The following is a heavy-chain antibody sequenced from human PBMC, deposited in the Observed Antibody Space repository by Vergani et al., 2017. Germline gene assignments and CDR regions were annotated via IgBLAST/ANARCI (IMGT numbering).Heavy chain of an antibody. CDR2: ISSSSSYI. D-gene: IGHD2-15*01. Sequence: EVQLVESGGGLVKPGGSLRLSCAASGFTFSSYSMNWVRQAPGKGLEWVSSISSSSSYIYYADSVKGRFTISRDNAKNSLYLQMNSLRAEDTAVYYCARDPPGVVVGWYFDRWGRGTLVTVSS. CDR1: GFTFSSYS. J-gene: IGHJ2*01. V-gene: IGHV3-21*01. CDR3: ARDPPGVVVGWYFDR.